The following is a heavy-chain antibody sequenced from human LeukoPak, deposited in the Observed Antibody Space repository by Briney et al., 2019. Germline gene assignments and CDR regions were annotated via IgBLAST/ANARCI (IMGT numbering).Heavy chain of an antibody. CDR1: GYTLTELS. CDR2: FDPEDGET. V-gene: IGHV1-24*01. CDR3: AAVTMGAEYFQH. J-gene: IGHJ1*01. Sequence: ASVKVSCKVSGYTLTELSMHWVRQAPGKGLEWMGGFDPEDGETIYAQKFQGRVTMTEDTSTDTAYMELSCLRSEDTAVYYCAAVTMGAEYFQHWGQGTLVTVSS. D-gene: IGHD2-2*01.